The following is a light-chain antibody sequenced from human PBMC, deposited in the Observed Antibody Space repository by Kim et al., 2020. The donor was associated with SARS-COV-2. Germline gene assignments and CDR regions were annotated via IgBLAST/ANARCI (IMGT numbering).Light chain of an antibody. V-gene: IGKV2-28*01. Sequence: DIVMTQSPLFLSVTPGEPASISCRSSQSLLHTNGYNYLDWYVQKPGQSPQLLIFLASYRASGVPDRFSGSTSGTDFTLKISRVEAEDVGIYYCKQASQTPLTCGEGTKVDIK. CDR1: QSLLHTNGYNY. CDR3: KQASQTPLT. CDR2: LAS. J-gene: IGKJ4*01.